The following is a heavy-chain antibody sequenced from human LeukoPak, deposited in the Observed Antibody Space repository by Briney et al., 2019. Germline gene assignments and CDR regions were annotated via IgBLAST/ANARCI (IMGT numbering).Heavy chain of an antibody. D-gene: IGHD2-2*01. CDR3: ARRGLVVPAAEFDY. V-gene: IGHV4-39*01. CDR1: GGSISSSSYY. J-gene: IGHJ4*02. CDR2: IYYSGST. Sequence: SETLSLTCTVSGGSISSSSYYWGWIRQPPGKGLEWIGSIYYSGSTYYNPSLKSRVTISVDTSKNQFSLKLSSVTAADTAVYYCARRGLVVPAAEFDYWGQGTLVTVSS.